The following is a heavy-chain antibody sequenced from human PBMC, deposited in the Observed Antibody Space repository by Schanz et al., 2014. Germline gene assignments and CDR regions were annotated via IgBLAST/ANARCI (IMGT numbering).Heavy chain of an antibody. D-gene: IGHD4-4*01. J-gene: IGHJ3*02. CDR3: ARRDNYLSAFDI. Sequence: QLQLQESGPGLVKPSETLSLTCTVSGASISGSSDYWGWIRQSPGKGLEWIGNIYYTGTTYYNPPLKGRVSIPVDTSKNQASRNLSSVTAADTAVFYCARRDNYLSAFDIWGQGTMVTVSS. V-gene: IGHV4-39*01. CDR2: IYYTGTT. CDR1: GASISGSSDY.